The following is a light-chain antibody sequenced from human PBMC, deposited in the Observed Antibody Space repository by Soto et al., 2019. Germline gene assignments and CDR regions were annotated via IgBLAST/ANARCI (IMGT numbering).Light chain of an antibody. CDR3: QQYNSYRT. V-gene: IGKV1-5*01. J-gene: IGKJ1*01. CDR2: DAS. Sequence: DIQMTQSPSTLSAYVGDRVTITCRASQSISSWLAWYQQKPGKAPKLLIYDASSLESGVPSRFSGSGSGTEFTLTICSLQPDDFATYYCQQYNSYRTFGQGTKVEIK. CDR1: QSISSW.